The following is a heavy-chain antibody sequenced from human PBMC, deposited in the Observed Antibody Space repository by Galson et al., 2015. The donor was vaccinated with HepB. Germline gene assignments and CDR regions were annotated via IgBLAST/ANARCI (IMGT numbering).Heavy chain of an antibody. Sequence: KLSCKASGFTFANYYIHWVRQAPGKGLEWVGIISTSGGSPTYAQKFQGRVTMTRDTSESTLYMEMSSLRAEDTAVYYCATAPNYYYDSSGHRSNWFTPWGQGTLVTVSS. J-gene: IGHJ5*02. V-gene: IGHV1-46*01. CDR1: GFTFANYY. CDR3: ATAPNYYYDSSGHRSNWFTP. CDR2: ISTSGGSP. D-gene: IGHD3-22*01.